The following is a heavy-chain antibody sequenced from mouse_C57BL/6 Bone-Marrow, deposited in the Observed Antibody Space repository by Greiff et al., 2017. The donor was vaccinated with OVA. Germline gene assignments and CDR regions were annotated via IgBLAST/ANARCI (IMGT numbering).Heavy chain of an antibody. Sequence: EVQLQQSGPELVKPGASVKISCKASGYTFTDYYMNWVKQSHGKSLEWIGDINPNNGGTSYNQKFKGKATLTVDKSSSTAYMELRSLTSEDSAVYYCATRGNYYGSSWWYFDVWGTGTTVTVSS. CDR2: INPNNGGT. CDR1: GYTFTDYY. V-gene: IGHV1-26*01. J-gene: IGHJ1*03. CDR3: ATRGNYYGSSWWYFDV. D-gene: IGHD1-1*01.